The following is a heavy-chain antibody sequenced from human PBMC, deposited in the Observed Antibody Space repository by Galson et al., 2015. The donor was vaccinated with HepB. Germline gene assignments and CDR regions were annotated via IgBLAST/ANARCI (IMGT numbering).Heavy chain of an antibody. CDR3: ATYTRSNEQIGS. D-gene: IGHD3-16*01. CDR1: GFTFSSYA. V-gene: IGHV3-23*01. J-gene: IGHJ4*02. Sequence: SLRLSCAASGFTFSSYAMSWVRQAPGKGLEWVSTVSDTGGNTFYADSVKGRFTISRDNSRNSLYLQMSSLRAEDTAIYYCATYTRSNEQIGSWGQGTLVTVSS. CDR2: VSDTGGNT.